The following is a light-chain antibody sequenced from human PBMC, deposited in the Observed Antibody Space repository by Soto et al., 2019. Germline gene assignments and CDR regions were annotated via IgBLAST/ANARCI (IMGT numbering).Light chain of an antibody. Sequence: QSVLTQPPSASGTPGQRVAISCSGSSSNIGSNTVNWFQQLPGTAPKLVIYEVTNRPSGIPDRFSGSKSGNTASLTISGLQAEDEAEYFCSLYTTASTYVFGIGTKVTVL. J-gene: IGLJ1*01. CDR3: SLYTTASTYV. V-gene: IGLV1-44*01. CDR1: SSNIGSNT. CDR2: EVT.